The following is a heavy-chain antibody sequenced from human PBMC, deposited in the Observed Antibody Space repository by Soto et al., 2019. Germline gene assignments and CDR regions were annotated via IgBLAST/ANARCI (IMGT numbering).Heavy chain of an antibody. V-gene: IGHV4-30-4*01. J-gene: IGHJ6*01. CDR1: GDSSSGGNKY. D-gene: IGHD6-6*01. CDR3: APVPSPSDYYYAMEV. CDR2: IYSSGIT. Sequence: PSETLSLTGTVSGDSSSGGNKYWSWIRQPPGKCLEWIGYIYSSGITYYNPSLKRRLSISLHTSGNQFSLKFYSVTDADSAVYYCAPVPSPSDYYYAMEVWGPGTTVTAFS.